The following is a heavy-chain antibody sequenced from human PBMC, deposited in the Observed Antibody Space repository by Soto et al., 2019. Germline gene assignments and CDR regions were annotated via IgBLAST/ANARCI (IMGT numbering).Heavy chain of an antibody. CDR2: INPNSGGT. Sequence: ASVKVSCKASGYTFTGYYMHWVRQAPGQGLEWMGWINPNSGGTNYAQKFQGWVTMTRDTSISTAYMELSRLRSDDTAVYYCARDRVGYGTNEENYYYYSGMDVWGQGTTVTVSS. J-gene: IGHJ6*02. CDR1: GYTFTGYY. CDR3: ARDRVGYGTNEENYYYYSGMDV. V-gene: IGHV1-2*04. D-gene: IGHD2-8*02.